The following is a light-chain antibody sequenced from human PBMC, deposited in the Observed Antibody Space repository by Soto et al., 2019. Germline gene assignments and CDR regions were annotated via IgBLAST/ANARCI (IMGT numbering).Light chain of an antibody. CDR2: GAS. J-gene: IGKJ5*01. CDR3: QQYGSSPRT. V-gene: IGKV3-20*01. Sequence: EIVVTQSPGTLSLSPGERATLSCRASQSVSSSFLAWYQQKVGQAPRLLIYGASSRATGIPDRFSGSGSGTGFTLTISRLEPEDFAVYYCQQYGSSPRTFGQGTRLEI. CDR1: QSVSSSF.